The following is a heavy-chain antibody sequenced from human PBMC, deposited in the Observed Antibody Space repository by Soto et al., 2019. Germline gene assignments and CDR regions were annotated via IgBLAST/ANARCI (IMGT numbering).Heavy chain of an antibody. CDR3: ARAGRDCISTSCYHFDY. CDR2: ISAYNGNT. CDR1: GYTFTSYG. Sequence: ASVKVSCKASGYTFTSYGISWVRQAPGQGLEWMGWISAYNGNTNYAQKLQGRVTMTTDTSTSTAYMELRSLRSDDTAVYYCARAGRDCISTSCYHFDYWGQGTLVTVSS. J-gene: IGHJ4*02. D-gene: IGHD2-2*01. V-gene: IGHV1-18*01.